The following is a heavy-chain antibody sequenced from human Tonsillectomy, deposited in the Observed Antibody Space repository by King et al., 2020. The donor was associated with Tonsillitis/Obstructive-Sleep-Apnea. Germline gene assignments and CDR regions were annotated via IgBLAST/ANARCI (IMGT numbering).Heavy chain of an antibody. CDR1: GYTFTGYY. CDR2: ITPNSGGT. Sequence: VQLVESGAEVKKPGASVKVSCKASGYTFTGYYMHWVRQAPGQRLEWMGWITPNSGGTNHAQKFQGRVTMTRDTSISTAYMELNWLTSDDTAVYYCARGIPGSSVAFDYWGQGTLVTVSS. V-gene: IGHV1-2*02. CDR3: ARGIPGSSVAFDY. D-gene: IGHD6-6*01. J-gene: IGHJ4*02.